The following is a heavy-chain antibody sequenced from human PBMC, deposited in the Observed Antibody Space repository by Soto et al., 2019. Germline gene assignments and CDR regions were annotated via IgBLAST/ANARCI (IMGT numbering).Heavy chain of an antibody. CDR3: GGYNVLPGYHGYGMDV. V-gene: IGHV2-5*01. Sequence: VNPKQTLTMNDTFSGVSHNTSGVGVGWIRQPPGKAPEWLALIYWNDDKRYSPSLNSRLTITKDTSKNQVVLTMSNMDPVDTATYYGGGYNVLPGYHGYGMDVCGQGTTVTGSS. CDR1: GVSHNTSGVG. CDR2: IYWNDDK. J-gene: IGHJ6*02. D-gene: IGHD3-9*01.